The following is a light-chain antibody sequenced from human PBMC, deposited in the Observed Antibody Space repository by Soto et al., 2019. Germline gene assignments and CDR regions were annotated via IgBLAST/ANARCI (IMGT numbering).Light chain of an antibody. V-gene: IGKV3-15*01. CDR2: GAS. CDR1: QSVNSSY. J-gene: IGKJ1*01. CDR3: QQYKNGWT. Sequence: EIVLTQSPGTLSLSPGERATLSSRASQSVNSSYLAWYQQKPGQAPRLLIYGASTRATGIPARFSGSGSGTEFTLTISSLQSEDFAVYYCQQYKNGWTFGQGTKVDIK.